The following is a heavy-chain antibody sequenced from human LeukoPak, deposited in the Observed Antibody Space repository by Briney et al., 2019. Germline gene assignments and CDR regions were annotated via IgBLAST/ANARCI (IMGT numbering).Heavy chain of an antibody. CDR3: AKDMGLIAAAAFDY. Sequence: GRSLRLSCAASGFTFSSYGMHWVRQAPGKGLEWVAVIWYGGSNKYYADSVKGRFTISRDNSKNTLYLQMNSLRAEDTAVYYCAKDMGLIAAAAFDYWGQGTLVTVSS. V-gene: IGHV3-30*18. D-gene: IGHD6-13*01. CDR2: IWYGGSNK. J-gene: IGHJ4*02. CDR1: GFTFSSYG.